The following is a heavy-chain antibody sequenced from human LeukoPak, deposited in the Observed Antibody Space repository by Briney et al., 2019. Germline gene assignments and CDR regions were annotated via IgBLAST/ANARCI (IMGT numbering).Heavy chain of an antibody. J-gene: IGHJ4*02. V-gene: IGHV3-21*04. D-gene: IGHD3-22*01. CDR3: ARDYSNYYDSSGYFGY. CDR1: GFTFSSYS. Sequence: GGSLRLSCAASGFTFSSYSMNWVRQAPGKGLEWVSSISSSGSTIYYTDSVKGRFTISRDNAKNSLYLQMNSLRAEDTAVYYCARDYSNYYDSSGYFGYWGQGTLVTVSS. CDR2: ISSSGSTI.